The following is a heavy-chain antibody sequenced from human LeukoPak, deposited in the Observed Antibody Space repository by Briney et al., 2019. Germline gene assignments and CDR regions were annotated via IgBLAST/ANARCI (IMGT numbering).Heavy chain of an antibody. J-gene: IGHJ4*02. D-gene: IGHD6-13*01. Sequence: RXXPXXXXXWIGSIYYSGSTYYNPSLKRRVTISVDTSKSQFSLKLSSVTAADTAVYYCASFPYSSSWPFDYWGQGTLVTVSS. CDR2: IYYSGST. V-gene: IGHV4-39*07. CDR3: ASFPYSSSWPFDY.